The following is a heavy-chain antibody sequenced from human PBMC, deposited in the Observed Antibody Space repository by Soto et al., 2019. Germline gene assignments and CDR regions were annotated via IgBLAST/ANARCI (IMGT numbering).Heavy chain of an antibody. V-gene: IGHV1-18*01. CDR1: GYTFTSYG. CDR2: ISAYNGNT. D-gene: IGHD5-18*01. Sequence: QVQLLQSGAEVKKPGASVKVSCKASGYTFTSYGISWVRQAPGQGLEWMGWISAYNGNTNYAQKLQGRVTMTTDTSTSTAYMELRSLRSDDTAVYYCARVAMALISYYYYGMDVWGQGTTVTVSS. CDR3: ARVAMALISYYYYGMDV. J-gene: IGHJ6*02.